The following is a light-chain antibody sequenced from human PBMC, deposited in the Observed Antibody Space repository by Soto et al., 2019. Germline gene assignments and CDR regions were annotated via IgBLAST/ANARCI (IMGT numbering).Light chain of an antibody. V-gene: IGLV1-40*01. J-gene: IGLJ2*01. Sequence: QPVLTQPPSVSGAPGQRVPISCTGSSSNIGAGYDVHWYQQLPGTAPKLLIYGNSNRPSGVPDRFSGYKSGTSASLAITGRQPEDEADYYCQSYDSSLSGREVFGGGTKLPVL. CDR2: GNS. CDR1: SSNIGAGYD. CDR3: QSYDSSLSGREV.